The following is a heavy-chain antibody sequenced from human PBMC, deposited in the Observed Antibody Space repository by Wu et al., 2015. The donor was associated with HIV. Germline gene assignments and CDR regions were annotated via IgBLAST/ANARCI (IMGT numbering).Heavy chain of an antibody. V-gene: IGHV1-69*01. CDR3: ARGDRDYYFYMDV. CDR2: ISPRFGTA. Sequence: QVQLVQSGAEVKKTGASVKVSCKASGGTLRDYAISWVRQAPGQGLEWMGGISPRFGTAHYAQQFQGRVTITADDSSTTVYMDLSSLRSDDTALYYCARGDRDYYFYMDVWGKGTTVIVSS. J-gene: IGHJ6*03. CDR1: GGTLRDYA.